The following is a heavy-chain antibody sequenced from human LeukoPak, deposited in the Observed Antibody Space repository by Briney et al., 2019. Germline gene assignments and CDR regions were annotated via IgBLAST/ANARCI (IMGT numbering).Heavy chain of an antibody. J-gene: IGHJ2*01. CDR3: ARGRLEIKYFDL. D-gene: IGHD1-1*01. V-gene: IGHV3-33*01. CDR2: IYYDGGKK. CDR1: GFTFRNFG. Sequence: GRSLRLSCAASGFTFRNFGMHWVRQGPGKGLEWVAVIYYDGGKKYYADSVKGRFTISRDNSKNTLYLQLSSLRAEDTAVYYCARGRLEIKYFDLWGRGTQVTVSS.